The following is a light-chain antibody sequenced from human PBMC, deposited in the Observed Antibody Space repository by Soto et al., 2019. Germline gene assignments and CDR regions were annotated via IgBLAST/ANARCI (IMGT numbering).Light chain of an antibody. CDR2: DGS. V-gene: IGLV2-23*01. CDR3: CSYAGNYSPV. J-gene: IGLJ1*01. Sequence: QSVLTQRGYVSESPGVSVSFSCTGTSSDVGSYNYVSWYQQHPGKAPKLVIYDGSKRPSGVSNRFSGSKSGNTASLTISGLQAEDEADYYCCSYAGNYSPVFGTGTRSPS. CDR1: SSDVGSYNY.